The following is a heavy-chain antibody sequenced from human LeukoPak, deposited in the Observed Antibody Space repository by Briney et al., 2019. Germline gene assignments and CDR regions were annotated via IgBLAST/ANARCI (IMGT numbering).Heavy chain of an antibody. J-gene: IGHJ3*02. CDR2: ISWNSGSI. CDR1: GSTFDDYA. D-gene: IGHD6-19*01. CDR3: AKDLSSGWYGDAFDI. V-gene: IGHV3-9*01. Sequence: GGSLRLSCAASGSTFDDYAMHWVRQAPGKGLEWVSGISWNSGSIGYADSVKGRFTISRDNAKNSLYLQMNSLRAEDTALYYCAKDLSSGWYGDAFDIWGQGTMVTVSS.